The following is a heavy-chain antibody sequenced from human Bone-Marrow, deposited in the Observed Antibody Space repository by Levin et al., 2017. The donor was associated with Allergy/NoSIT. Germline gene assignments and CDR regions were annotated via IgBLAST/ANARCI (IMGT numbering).Heavy chain of an antibody. CDR1: GFTFSSYS. V-gene: IGHV3-48*01. J-gene: IGHJ3*02. CDR2: ISSSSSTI. Sequence: GESLKISCAASGFTFSSYSMNWVRQAPGKGLEWVSYISSSSSTIYYADSVKGRFTISRDNAKNSLYLQMNSLRAEDTAVYYCASVCSGGSCYERYAFDIWGQGTMVTVSS. CDR3: ASVCSGGSCYERYAFDI. D-gene: IGHD2-15*01.